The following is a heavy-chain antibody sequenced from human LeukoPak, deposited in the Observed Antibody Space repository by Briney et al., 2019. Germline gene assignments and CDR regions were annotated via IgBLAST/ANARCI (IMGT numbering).Heavy chain of an antibody. D-gene: IGHD2-15*01. CDR1: GYSFTSYW. J-gene: IGHJ4*02. CDR2: IYPGDSDT. V-gene: IGHV5-51*01. CDR3: ARQSCSGGSCYSDFDY. Sequence: GESLKISCQGSGYSFTSYWIGWVRQMPGKGLEWMGIIYPGDSDTRYSPSFQGQVTISADKSISTAYLQWSSLKASDTAMYYCARQSCSGGSCYSDFDYWGQGTLVTVSS.